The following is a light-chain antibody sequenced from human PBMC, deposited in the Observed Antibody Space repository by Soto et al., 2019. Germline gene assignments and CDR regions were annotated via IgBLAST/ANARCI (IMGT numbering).Light chain of an antibody. V-gene: IGLV1-40*01. CDR3: QSYDSSLRGAV. J-gene: IGLJ7*01. Sequence: QSVLTQPPSVSGAPGQRVTISCTGSSSNIGAGYDVHWYQQLPGTAPKLLLYGNSNRPSGVPDRFSGSKSGTSASLAIPGLQAEDEADYYCQSYDSSLRGAVFGGGTQLTVL. CDR1: SSNIGAGYD. CDR2: GNS.